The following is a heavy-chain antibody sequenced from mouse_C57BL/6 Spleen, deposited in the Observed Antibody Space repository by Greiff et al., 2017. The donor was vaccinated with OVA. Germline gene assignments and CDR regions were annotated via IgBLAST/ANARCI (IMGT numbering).Heavy chain of an antibody. CDR3: AREDDHDGFAY. CDR1: GYSITSGYY. J-gene: IGHJ3*01. V-gene: IGHV3-6*01. D-gene: IGHD2-4*01. Sequence: VQLQQSGPGLVKPSQSLSLTCSVTGYSITSGYYWNWIRQFPGNKLEWMGYISYDGSNNYNPSLKNRISITRDTSKNQFFLKLNSVTTEDTATYYCAREDDHDGFAYWGQGTLVTVSA. CDR2: ISYDGSN.